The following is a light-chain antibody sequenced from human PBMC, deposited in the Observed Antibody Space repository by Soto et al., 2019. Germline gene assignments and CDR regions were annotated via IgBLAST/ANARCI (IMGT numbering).Light chain of an antibody. Sequence: EIVLTQSPGTLSLSPGERATLSCRASQTVTSTFLAWYQQKPGQAPRLLIYCASRSATGIPDRLSGSGSGTDFTLTITRLEAEDFAVYYCHQYDSSRTFGQGTKVEMK. CDR3: HQYDSSRT. J-gene: IGKJ1*01. V-gene: IGKV3-20*01. CDR1: QTVTSTF. CDR2: CAS.